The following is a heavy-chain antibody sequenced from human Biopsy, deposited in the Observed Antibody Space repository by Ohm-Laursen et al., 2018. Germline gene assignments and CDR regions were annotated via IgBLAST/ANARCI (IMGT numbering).Heavy chain of an antibody. CDR2: IKSKIDGGTA. D-gene: IGHD6-25*01. CDR3: AALVPT. J-gene: IGHJ3*01. CDR1: GFTFSKAR. V-gene: IGHV3-15*01. Sequence: GSLRLSCAASGFTFSKARMSWVRQVPGKGLEWVGRIKSKIDGGTADYAAPVKGRFSISRDDSKNTLYLQMNELKTEDTALYYCAALVPTWGQGTMVTVSS.